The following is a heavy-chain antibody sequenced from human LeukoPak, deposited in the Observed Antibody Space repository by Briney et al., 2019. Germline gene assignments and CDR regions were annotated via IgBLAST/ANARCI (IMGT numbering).Heavy chain of an antibody. Sequence: GGSLRLSCAASGFTFSSYGMHWVRQAPGRGLEWVAIIWHDGSNKYYADSVKGRFTISRDNSKYTLDLQMNSLRAEDTAVYYCARDRSSAAFDYWGQGTLVTVSS. CDR2: IWHDGSNK. V-gene: IGHV3-33*01. D-gene: IGHD2-15*01. CDR3: ARDRSSAAFDY. CDR1: GFTFSSYG. J-gene: IGHJ4*02.